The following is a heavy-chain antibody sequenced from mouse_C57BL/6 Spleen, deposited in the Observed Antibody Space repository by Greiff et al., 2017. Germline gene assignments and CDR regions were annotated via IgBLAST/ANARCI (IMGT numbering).Heavy chain of an antibody. Sequence: VQGVESGAELVKPGASVKISCKASGYAFSSYWMNWVKQRPGKGLEWIGQIYPGDGDTNYNGKFKGKATLTADKSSSTAYMQLSSLTSEDSAVYFCARSGYYSNYRWYFDVWGTGTTVTVSS. CDR2: IYPGDGDT. CDR3: ARSGYYSNYRWYFDV. V-gene: IGHV1-80*01. D-gene: IGHD2-5*01. CDR1: GYAFSSYW. J-gene: IGHJ1*03.